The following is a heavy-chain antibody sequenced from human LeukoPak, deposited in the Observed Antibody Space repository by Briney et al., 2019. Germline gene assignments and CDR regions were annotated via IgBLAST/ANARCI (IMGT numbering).Heavy chain of an antibody. CDR2: IYSSGST. CDR3: ARKDGDY. Sequence: SETLSLTCTVSGASISAFHRTWVRQPAGKGLEWIGLIYSSGSTLFNPSLKRRVAMSVDLTKNQLSLKLTSVTAADTAMYYCARKDGDYWGRGTLVTVSS. CDR1: GASISAFH. J-gene: IGHJ4*02. V-gene: IGHV4-4*07.